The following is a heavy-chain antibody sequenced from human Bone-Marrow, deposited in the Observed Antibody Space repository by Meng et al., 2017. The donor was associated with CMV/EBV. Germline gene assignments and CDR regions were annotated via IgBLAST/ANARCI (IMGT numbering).Heavy chain of an antibody. CDR1: GYTFTNYY. Sequence: ASVKVSCKASGYTFTNYYMHWVRQAPGHGLEWMGIINPSGGSTTFAQRFQGRISMTRDTSTSTFYMTLSSLSPEDTAVYYCARGTWNHAHYYYYGMDVWGQGTTVTVSS. D-gene: IGHD1-14*01. V-gene: IGHV1-46*01. J-gene: IGHJ6*02. CDR2: INPSGGST. CDR3: ARGTWNHAHYYYYGMDV.